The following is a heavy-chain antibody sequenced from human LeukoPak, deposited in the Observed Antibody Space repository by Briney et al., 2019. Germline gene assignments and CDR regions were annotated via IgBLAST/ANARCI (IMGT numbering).Heavy chain of an antibody. D-gene: IGHD2-2*01. CDR2: IIPIFGTA. CDR1: GGTFSSYA. V-gene: IGHV1-69*13. Sequence: ASVMVSCKASGGTFSSYAISWVRQAPGQGLEWMGGIIPIFGTANYAQKFQGRVTITADESTSTAYMELSSLRSEDTAVYYCARVSLYCSSTSCYAYYFDYWGQGTLVTVSS. CDR3: ARVSLYCSSTSCYAYYFDY. J-gene: IGHJ4*02.